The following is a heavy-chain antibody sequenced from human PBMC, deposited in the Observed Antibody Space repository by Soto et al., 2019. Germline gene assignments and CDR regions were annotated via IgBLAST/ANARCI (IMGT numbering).Heavy chain of an antibody. Sequence: QVQLVQSGAEVKKPGSSVKVSCKASGGTFSSYTITWVRQAPGQGLEWMGGITPMFGTPNYAQNFRGRVTITADESTSTAYMELYNLRSEDTAMYFCAHPDIVXTSXGRYYYYGMDVWGQGTTVTVSS. CDR2: ITPMFGTP. V-gene: IGHV1-69*01. CDR3: AHPDIVXTSXGRYYYYGMDV. J-gene: IGHJ6*02. CDR1: GGTFSSYT. D-gene: IGHD5-12*01.